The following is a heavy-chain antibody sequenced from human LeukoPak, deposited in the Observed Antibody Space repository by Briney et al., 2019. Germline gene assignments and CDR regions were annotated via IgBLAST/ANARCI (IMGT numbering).Heavy chain of an antibody. J-gene: IGHJ4*02. CDR2: IYSGGST. CDR1: GFTVSSNY. Sequence: GGSLRLSCAASGFTVSSNYMSWVRQAPGKGLEWVSVIYSGGSTYYADSVKGRFTISRDNSKNTLSPQMNGLRAEDTAVYYCARYGNYGDYVDYWGQGTLVTVSS. CDR3: ARYGNYGDYVDY. V-gene: IGHV3-53*01. D-gene: IGHD4-17*01.